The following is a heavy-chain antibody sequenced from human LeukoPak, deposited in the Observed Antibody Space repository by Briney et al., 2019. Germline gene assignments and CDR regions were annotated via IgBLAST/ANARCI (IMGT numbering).Heavy chain of an antibody. CDR1: GYTFTSYA. J-gene: IGHJ6*02. D-gene: IGHD3-3*01. CDR3: ARVHDFWSGYIVETPIYGMDV. Sequence: ASVKVSCTASGYTFTSYAMHWVRQAPGQRLEWMGWINAGNGNTKYSQKFQGRVTITRDTSASTAYMELSSLRSEDTAVYYCARVHDFWSGYIVETPIYGMDVWGQGTTVTVSS. CDR2: INAGNGNT. V-gene: IGHV1-3*01.